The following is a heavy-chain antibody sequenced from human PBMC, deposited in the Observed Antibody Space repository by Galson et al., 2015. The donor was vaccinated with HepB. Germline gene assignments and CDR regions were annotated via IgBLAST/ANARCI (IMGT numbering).Heavy chain of an antibody. CDR3: VKVPDTATFKY. Sequence: SLRLSCAASGFTFSSYAMNWVRQAPGKGLEYVSAISSNGGSTYYADSVKGRFTISRDNSKNTLYLQMSSLRAEDTAVYYCVKVPDTATFKYWGQGTLVTVSS. CDR1: GFTFSSYA. CDR2: ISSNGGST. J-gene: IGHJ4*02. V-gene: IGHV3-64D*06. D-gene: IGHD5-18*01.